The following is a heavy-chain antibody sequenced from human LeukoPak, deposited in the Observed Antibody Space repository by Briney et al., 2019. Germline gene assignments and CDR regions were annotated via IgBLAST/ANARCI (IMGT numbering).Heavy chain of an antibody. Sequence: ASVKVSCKASGYTFTGYYMHWVRQAPGQGLEWMGWINPNSGGTNYAQKFQGRVTMTRDTSISTAYMELSRLRSDDTAVYYRARDLEFEMATITGYWGQEPWSPSPQ. CDR2: INPNSGGT. V-gene: IGHV1-2*02. J-gene: IGHJ4*01. D-gene: IGHD5-24*01. CDR1: GYTFTGYY. CDR3: ARDLEFEMATITGY.